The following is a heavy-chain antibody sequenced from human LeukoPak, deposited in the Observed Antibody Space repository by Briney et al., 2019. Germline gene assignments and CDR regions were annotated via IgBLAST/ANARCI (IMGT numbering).Heavy chain of an antibody. Sequence: RGSLRLSCAASGFTFSSYSMNWVRQAPGKGLEWVSSISSSSSYIYYADSVKGRFTISRDNAKNSLYLQMNSLRAEDTAVYYCAREAAVAPAFDIWGQGTMVTVSS. CDR1: GFTFSSYS. CDR2: ISSSSSYI. V-gene: IGHV3-21*01. CDR3: AREAAVAPAFDI. J-gene: IGHJ3*02. D-gene: IGHD6-19*01.